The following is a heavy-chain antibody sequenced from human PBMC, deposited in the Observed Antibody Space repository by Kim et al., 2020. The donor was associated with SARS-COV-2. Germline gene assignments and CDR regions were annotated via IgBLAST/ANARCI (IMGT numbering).Heavy chain of an antibody. CDR1: GYALTDLS. Sequence: ASVKVSCKVSGYALTDLSIHWVRQAPGKGLQWMGGFDPEAGETIFAQNFQGRVTMTEDTSTDTAYMELSSLRSEDTSVCFRATGYTSVGGDYWGQGTLVTVSS. CDR2: FDPEAGET. V-gene: IGHV1-24*01. D-gene: IGHD2-15*01. CDR3: ATGYTSVGGDY. J-gene: IGHJ4*02.